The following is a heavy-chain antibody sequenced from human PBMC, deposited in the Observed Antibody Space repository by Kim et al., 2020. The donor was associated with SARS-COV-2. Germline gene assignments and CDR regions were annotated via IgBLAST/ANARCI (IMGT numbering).Heavy chain of an antibody. V-gene: IGHV4-34*01. CDR3: ARLPTVRGVIIKSRVWFDP. CDR2: INHSGST. D-gene: IGHD3-10*01. Sequence: SETLSLTCAVYGGSFSGYYWSWIRQPPGKGLEWIGEINHSGSTNYNPSLKSRVTISVDTSKNQFSLKLSSVTAADTAVYYCARLPTVRGVIIKSRVWFDPWGQGTLVTVSS. J-gene: IGHJ5*02. CDR1: GGSFSGYY.